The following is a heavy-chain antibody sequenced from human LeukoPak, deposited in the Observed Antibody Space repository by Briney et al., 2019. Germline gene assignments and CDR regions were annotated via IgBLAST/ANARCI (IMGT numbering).Heavy chain of an antibody. J-gene: IGHJ2*01. D-gene: IGHD2-2*01. CDR3: ARLGRTSYWYFDL. V-gene: IGHV4-59*08. CDR1: GGSLSSYY. Sequence: PSGTLSLPCTVSGGSLSSYYWRWVRQPPGKGLGWIGYIYYSGSTNYNPSLKSRVTISVDTSKNQFSLKLSSVTAADTAVYYCARLGRTSYWYFDLWGRGTLVTVSS. CDR2: IYYSGST.